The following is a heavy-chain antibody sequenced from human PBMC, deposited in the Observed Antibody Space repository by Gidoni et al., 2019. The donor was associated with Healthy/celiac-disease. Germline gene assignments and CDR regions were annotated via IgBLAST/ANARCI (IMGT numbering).Heavy chain of an antibody. D-gene: IGHD6-13*01. V-gene: IGHV1-2*02. J-gene: IGHJ5*02. CDR1: GYTFTGYY. CDR3: ARGKRIAAALRNWFDP. CDR2: INPNSGGT. Sequence: QVQLVQSGAEVKKPGASVTVSCTASGYTFTGYYRHWVRQAPGQGREWMGWINPNSGGTNYAQKFQGRVTMTRDTSISTAYMELSRLRSDDTAVYYCARGKRIAAALRNWFDPWGQGTLVTVSS.